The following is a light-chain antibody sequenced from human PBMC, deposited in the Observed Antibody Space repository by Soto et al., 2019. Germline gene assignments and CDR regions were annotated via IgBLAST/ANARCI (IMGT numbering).Light chain of an antibody. V-gene: IGKV3-20*01. CDR1: QSVSSNF. Sequence: EIVLTQSPGTLSLSPGERASLSCRASQSVSSNFLAWYQEKPGQAPRLLIYGASSRATGIPDRFSGSGSGTDFTLTISCLQSEDFATYYCQQYYSYPLTFGGGTKVDIK. J-gene: IGKJ4*01. CDR2: GAS. CDR3: QQYYSYPLT.